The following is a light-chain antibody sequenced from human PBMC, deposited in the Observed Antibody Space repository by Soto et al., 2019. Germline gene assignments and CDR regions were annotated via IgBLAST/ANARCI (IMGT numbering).Light chain of an antibody. Sequence: DIVMTQSPATLSVSPGERATLSCRASQSVSSNLAWYQQKPGQAPRLLIYGASTRATGIPARFSGSGSGTEFTLTISSLQSEDFAVYYCQQYNNWPRTFGQGTKGDIK. CDR3: QQYNNWPRT. V-gene: IGKV3-15*01. CDR2: GAS. CDR1: QSVSSN. J-gene: IGKJ1*01.